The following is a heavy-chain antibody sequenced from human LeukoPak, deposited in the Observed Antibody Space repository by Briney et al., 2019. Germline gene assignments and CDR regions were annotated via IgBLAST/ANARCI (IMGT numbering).Heavy chain of an antibody. CDR2: ISYDGSNK. CDR3: ARDSVLRYFDWLGRYYFDY. Sequence: HPGGSLRLSCAASGFTFSSYAMHGVRQAPGKGLEWVAVISYDGSNKYYADSVKGRFTISRDNSKNTLYLQMNSLRAEDTAVYYCARDSVLRYFDWLGRYYFDYWGQGTLVTVSS. V-gene: IGHV3-30-3*01. CDR1: GFTFSSYA. J-gene: IGHJ4*02. D-gene: IGHD3-9*01.